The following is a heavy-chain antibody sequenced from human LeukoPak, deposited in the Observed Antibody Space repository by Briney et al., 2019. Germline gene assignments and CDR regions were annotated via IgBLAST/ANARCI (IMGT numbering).Heavy chain of an antibody. CDR1: GGSISSSSYY. D-gene: IGHD6-6*01. CDR2: IYYSGST. CDR3: ARYFRIAASIDY. J-gene: IGHJ4*02. V-gene: IGHV4-39*01. Sequence: PSETLSLTCTVSGGSISSSSYYWGWIRQPPGKGLEWIGSIYYSGSTYYNPSLKSRVTISVDTFKNQFSLKLSSVTAADTAVYYCARYFRIAASIDYWGQGTLVTVSS.